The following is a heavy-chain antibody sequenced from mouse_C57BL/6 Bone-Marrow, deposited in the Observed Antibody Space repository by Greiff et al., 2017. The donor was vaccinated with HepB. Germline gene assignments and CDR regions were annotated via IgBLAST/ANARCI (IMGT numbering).Heavy chain of an antibody. Sequence: EVQLVESGAELVRPGASVKLSCTASGFNIKDDYMHWVKQRPEQGLEWIGWIDPENGDTEYASKFQGKATITADTSSNTAYLQLSSLTSEDTAVYYCTTPTTVGGGQGTSVTVSS. J-gene: IGHJ4*01. D-gene: IGHD1-1*01. V-gene: IGHV14-4*01. CDR3: TTPTTVG. CDR2: IDPENGDT. CDR1: GFNIKDDY.